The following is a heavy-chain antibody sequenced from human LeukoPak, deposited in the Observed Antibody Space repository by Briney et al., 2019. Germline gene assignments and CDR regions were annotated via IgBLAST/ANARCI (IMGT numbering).Heavy chain of an antibody. CDR1: GFTFSSYS. Sequence: GGSLRLSCAASGFTFSSYSMNWVRQAPGKGPEWVSSISSSSSYIYYADSVKGRFTISRDNAKNSLYLQMNSLRAEDTAVYYCARDFRFSGFWFGELDDYWGQGTLVTVSS. V-gene: IGHV3-21*01. D-gene: IGHD3-10*01. CDR3: ARDFRFSGFWFGELDDY. CDR2: ISSSSSYI. J-gene: IGHJ4*02.